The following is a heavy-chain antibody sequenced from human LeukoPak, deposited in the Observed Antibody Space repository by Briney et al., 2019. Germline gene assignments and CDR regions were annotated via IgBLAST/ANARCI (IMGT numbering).Heavy chain of an antibody. J-gene: IGHJ3*02. CDR3: ARAHYGDYLWGAFDI. D-gene: IGHD4-17*01. CDR1: GFSVRINY. Sequence: GGSLRLSCAASGFSVRINYMTWVRQAPGKGLEWVSVIYSDGSTSYADSVKGRFTISRDSSRNTLYIQMNGLRAEDTAVYYCARAHYGDYLWGAFDIWGRGTMVTVSS. CDR2: IYSDGST. V-gene: IGHV3-53*01.